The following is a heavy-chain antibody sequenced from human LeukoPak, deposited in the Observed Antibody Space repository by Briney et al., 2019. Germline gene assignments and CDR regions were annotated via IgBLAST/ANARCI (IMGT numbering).Heavy chain of an antibody. Sequence: GGSLRLSCAASGFAFSSYVMTWVRQAPGKGLEWVSGISGRGGSRYYADAVKGRFSISRDNSENTLLLQMNSLRAEDTGIYFCARVMGASAASWGQGTLVAVSS. CDR1: GFAFSSYV. J-gene: IGHJ5*02. V-gene: IGHV3-23*01. CDR3: ARVMGASAAS. CDR2: ISGRGGSR. D-gene: IGHD2-15*01.